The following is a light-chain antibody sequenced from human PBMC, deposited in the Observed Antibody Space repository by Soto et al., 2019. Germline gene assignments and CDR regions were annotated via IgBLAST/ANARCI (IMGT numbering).Light chain of an antibody. Sequence: EIVLTQSPATLSLSPGERATLSCRASQSVSNYLSWYQQKPGQAPRLLMYDTSNRAPGIPARSSGSGSGTDFTLTMSSLEPEDFAVYFCQQRSKFLWTFGQGTKVEI. CDR3: QQRSKFLWT. CDR1: QSVSNY. CDR2: DTS. J-gene: IGKJ1*01. V-gene: IGKV3-11*01.